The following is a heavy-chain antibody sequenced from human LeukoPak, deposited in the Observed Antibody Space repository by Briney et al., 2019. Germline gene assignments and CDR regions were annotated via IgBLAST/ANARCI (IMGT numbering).Heavy chain of an antibody. D-gene: IGHD3-9*01. CDR3: AKDRSDILTGYHDAFDI. CDR2: IRYDGSNK. J-gene: IGHJ3*02. CDR1: GFTFSSYG. V-gene: IGHV3-30*02. Sequence: GGSLRLSCAASGFTFSSYGMHWVRQAPGKGLEWVGFIRYDGSNKYYADSVKGRFTISRDNSKNTLYLQMNSLRAEDTAVYYCAKDRSDILTGYHDAFDIWGQGTMVTVSS.